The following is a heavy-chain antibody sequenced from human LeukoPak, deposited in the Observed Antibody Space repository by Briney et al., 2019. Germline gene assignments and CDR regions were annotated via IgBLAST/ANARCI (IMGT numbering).Heavy chain of an antibody. D-gene: IGHD1-7*01. Sequence: GALRLSCAASGFTFSSYWMSWVRQAPGKGLEWVANIKQDGSEKYYVDSVKGRFTISRDNAKNSLYLQMNSLRAGDTAVYYCARDLELGAFDIWGQGTMVTVSS. CDR2: IKQDGSEK. J-gene: IGHJ3*02. CDR3: ARDLELGAFDI. V-gene: IGHV3-7*05. CDR1: GFTFSSYW.